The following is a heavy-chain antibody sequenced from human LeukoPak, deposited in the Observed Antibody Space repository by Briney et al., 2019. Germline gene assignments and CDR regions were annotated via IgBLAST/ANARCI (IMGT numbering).Heavy chain of an antibody. CDR2: IYYSGST. CDR1: GGSINNTSYY. V-gene: IGHV4-39*07. J-gene: IGHJ6*03. CDR3: ARFYYYYYMDV. Sequence: KPSETLSLTCTVSGGSINNTSYYWGWIRQPPGKGLEWIGSIYYSGSTYYNPSLKSRVTISVDTSKNQFSLKLSSVTAADTAVYYCARFYYYYYMDVWGKGTTVTISS.